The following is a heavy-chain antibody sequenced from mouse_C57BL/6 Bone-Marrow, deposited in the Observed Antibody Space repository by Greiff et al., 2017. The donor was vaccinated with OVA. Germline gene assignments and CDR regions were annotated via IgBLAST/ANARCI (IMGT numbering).Heavy chain of an antibody. V-gene: IGHV1-22*01. D-gene: IGHD1-1*01. CDR1: GYTFTDYN. J-gene: IGHJ1*03. CDR2: INPNNGGT. CDR3: ARSITTVVALTRWYVDV. Sequence: VQLQQSGPELVKPGASVKMSCKASGYTFTDYNMHWVKQSHGKSLEWIGYINPNNGGTSYNQKFKGKATLTVNKSSSTAYMELRSLTSEDSAVYYCARSITTVVALTRWYVDVWGTGTTVTVSS.